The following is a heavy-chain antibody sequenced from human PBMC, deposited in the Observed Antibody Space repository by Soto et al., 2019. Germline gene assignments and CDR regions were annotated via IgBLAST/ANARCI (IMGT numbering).Heavy chain of an antibody. CDR1: GFSVCSSY. CDR3: ARVANYYDSSGYVEY. V-gene: IGHV3-53*01. D-gene: IGHD3-22*01. CDR2: IYSAGNT. J-gene: IGHJ4*02. Sequence: EVQLVGSGGGLIQPGGSLRLSCAASGFSVCSSYMSWVRQSPGRGLEWASMIYSAGNTYYADSVKGRFTISRDKSKNTLYLQMNSLRGEDTAVYYCARVANYYDSSGYVEYWGQGTLVTVSS.